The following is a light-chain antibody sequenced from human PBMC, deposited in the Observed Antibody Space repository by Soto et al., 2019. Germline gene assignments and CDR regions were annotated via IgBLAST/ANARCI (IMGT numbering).Light chain of an antibody. CDR1: QTVGKNY. CDR2: GAS. V-gene: IGKV3-20*01. CDR3: QRYDSSPRT. J-gene: IGKJ1*01. Sequence: EIVLTQSPGTLSVSPGDGATLSCRASQTVGKNYLAWYQHRPGQAPRLLIHGASSRATGIPDRFSGSGSGTEFTLTIGRLEPEDFAVYYCQRYDSSPRTFGQGTKVEIK.